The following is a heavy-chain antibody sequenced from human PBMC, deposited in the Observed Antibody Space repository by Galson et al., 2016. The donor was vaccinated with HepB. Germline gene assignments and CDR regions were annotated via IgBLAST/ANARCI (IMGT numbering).Heavy chain of an antibody. D-gene: IGHD1-26*01. V-gene: IGHV1-18*01. CDR3: ARGGGGTYFENYYYGMDV. CDR1: GYRFLNYG. CDR2: ISAYNGYT. J-gene: IGHJ6*02. Sequence: SVKVSCKASGYRFLNYGITWVRQAPGQGLEWMGWISAYNGYTNYAQKLQGRVTMTTHTSTSTVYMELRSLRSDDTAVYYCARGGGGTYFENYYYGMDVWGQGTTVTVSS.